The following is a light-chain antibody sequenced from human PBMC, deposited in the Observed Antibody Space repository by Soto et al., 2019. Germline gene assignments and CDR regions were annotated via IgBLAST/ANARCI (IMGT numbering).Light chain of an antibody. V-gene: IGKV3-20*01. CDR1: QSVNSRY. J-gene: IGKJ3*01. CDR3: QQYTLSRFT. CDR2: GAS. Sequence: EIVLTQSPGTLSLSPGERATLSCRASQSVNSRYLAWYQQKPGQAPRLLIYGASSRATGIPDRFSGRVSGTDFSLTISRLEPEDFAVYYCQQYTLSRFTFGPGTKVDIK.